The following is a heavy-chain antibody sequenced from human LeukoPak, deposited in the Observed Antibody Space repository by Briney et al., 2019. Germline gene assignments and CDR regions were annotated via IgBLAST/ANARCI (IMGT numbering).Heavy chain of an antibody. CDR1: GYTFTGYY. V-gene: IGHV1-2*02. CDR2: INPNSGGT. J-gene: IGHJ6*03. D-gene: IGHD3-9*01. CDR3: AAGGGYDILTGYYRPLYYYYYYMDV. Sequence: ASVKVSCKASGYTFTGYYMHWVRQAPEQGLEWMGWINPNSGGTNYAQKFQGRVTMNRDTSISTAYMELSRLRTDDTAVYYCAAGGGYDILTGYYRPLYYYYYYMDVWGKGTTVTVSS.